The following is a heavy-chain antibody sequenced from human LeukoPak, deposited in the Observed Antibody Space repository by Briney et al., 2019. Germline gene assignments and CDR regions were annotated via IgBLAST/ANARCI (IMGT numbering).Heavy chain of an antibody. D-gene: IGHD3-9*01. CDR2: ISGSGGST. CDR1: GFTFSSYG. Sequence: GGSLRLSCAASGFTFSSYGMSWVRQAPGKGLEWVSAISGSGGSTYYADSVKGRFTISRDNSKNTLYLQMNSLRAEDTAVYYCAKDGDTTYYDILTGKIYYYYYMDVWGKGTTVTISS. J-gene: IGHJ6*03. V-gene: IGHV3-23*01. CDR3: AKDGDTTYYDILTGKIYYYYYMDV.